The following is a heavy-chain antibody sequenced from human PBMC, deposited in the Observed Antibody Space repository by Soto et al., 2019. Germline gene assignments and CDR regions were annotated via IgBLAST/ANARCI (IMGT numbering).Heavy chain of an antibody. CDR3: ARDDRTISGAVTLDY. J-gene: IGHJ4*02. CDR2: SNEGSGNT. D-gene: IGHD3-3*02. Sequence: QVQLVQSGPEVKRPGASVRISCRTAGYSFKNYAIHWVRQAPGKKLEWMGWSNEGSGNTRYSQKFKRRMTIARDTSATTSYLDLRSLTSEDTAIYFCARDDRTISGAVTLDYWGPGTLVTVSS. CDR1: GYSFKNYA. V-gene: IGHV1-3*01.